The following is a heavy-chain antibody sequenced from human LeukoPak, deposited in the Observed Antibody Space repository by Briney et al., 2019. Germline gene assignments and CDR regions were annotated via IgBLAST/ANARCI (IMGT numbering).Heavy chain of an antibody. Sequence: SQTLSLTCAISGDSVSSNSAAWNWIRQSPSRGLEWLGRTYYRSKWYNDYAVSVKSRITINPDTSKNQFSLQLNSVTPEDTAVYYCAREGQGQWAGSPPLGDAFDIWGQGTMVTVSS. CDR1: GDSVSSNSAA. J-gene: IGHJ3*02. D-gene: IGHD6-19*01. CDR2: TYYRSKWYN. V-gene: IGHV6-1*01. CDR3: AREGQGQWAGSPPLGDAFDI.